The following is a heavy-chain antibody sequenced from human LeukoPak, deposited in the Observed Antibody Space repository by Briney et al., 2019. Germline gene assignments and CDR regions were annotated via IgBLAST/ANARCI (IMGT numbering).Heavy chain of an antibody. CDR2: IWYDGSNK. CDR1: GFTFSSYG. Sequence: GGSLRLSCAASGFTFSSYGMHWVRQAPGKGLEWVAVIWYDGSNKYYADSVKGRFTISRDNPKNTLYLQMNSLRVEDTAVYYCAREPYYYDSSGYYLDYWGQGTLVTVSS. J-gene: IGHJ4*02. D-gene: IGHD3-22*01. V-gene: IGHV3-33*01. CDR3: AREPYYYDSSGYYLDY.